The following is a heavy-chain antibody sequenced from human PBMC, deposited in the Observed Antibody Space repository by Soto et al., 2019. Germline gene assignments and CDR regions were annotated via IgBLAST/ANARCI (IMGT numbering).Heavy chain of an antibody. D-gene: IGHD3-10*01. CDR1: GYTFTSYA. CDR2: INAGNGNT. Sequence: ASVKVSCKASGYTFTSYAMHWVRQAPGQRLEWMGWINAGNGNTKYSQKFQGRVTITRDTSASTAYMELSSLRSEDTAVYYCARDGTGITMVRGVILYYFDYCGQGTLVTVSS. J-gene: IGHJ4*02. V-gene: IGHV1-3*01. CDR3: ARDGTGITMVRGVILYYFDY.